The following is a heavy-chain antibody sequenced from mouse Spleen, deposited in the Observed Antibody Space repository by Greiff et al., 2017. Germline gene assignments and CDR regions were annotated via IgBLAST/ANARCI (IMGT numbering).Heavy chain of an antibody. CDR3: TTVLNYYGSYFDY. CDR2: IDPENGDT. CDR1: GFNIKDDY. Sequence: VQLQQSGAELVRPGASVKLSCTASGFNIKDDYMHWVKQRPEQGLEWIGWIDPENGDTEYASKFQGKATITADTSSNTAYLQLSSLTSEDTAVYYCTTVLNYYGSYFDYWGQGTTLTVSS. J-gene: IGHJ2*01. V-gene: IGHV14-4*01. D-gene: IGHD1-1*01.